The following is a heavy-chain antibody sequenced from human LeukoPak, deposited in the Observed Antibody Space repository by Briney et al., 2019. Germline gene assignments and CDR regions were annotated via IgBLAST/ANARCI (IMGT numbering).Heavy chain of an antibody. Sequence: GGSLRLSCAASGFTFSSYNMNWVRQAPGKGLEWVSSISSSSNYIYYADSVRGRFTISRDNAKNSLYLQMNSLRAEDTAVYYCATSEERVDVVVVPAAFDYWGQGTLVTVSS. CDR3: ATSEERVDVVVVPAAFDY. V-gene: IGHV3-21*01. CDR2: ISSSSNYI. D-gene: IGHD2-2*01. CDR1: GFTFSSYN. J-gene: IGHJ4*02.